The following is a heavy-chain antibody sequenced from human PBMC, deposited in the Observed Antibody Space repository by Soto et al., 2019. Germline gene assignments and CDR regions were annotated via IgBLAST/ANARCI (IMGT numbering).Heavy chain of an antibody. J-gene: IGHJ5*02. CDR2: IYYSGST. CDR1: GGSISSYY. Sequence: SETLSLTCTVSGGSISSYYWSWIRQPPGKGLEWIGYIYYSGSTNYNPSLKSRVTIPVDTSKNQFSLKLSSVTAADTAVYYCARWTLGYCSSASCYRWFDPCAQRTPVTVSA. CDR3: ARWTLGYCSSASCYRWFDP. V-gene: IGHV4-59*08. D-gene: IGHD2-2*01.